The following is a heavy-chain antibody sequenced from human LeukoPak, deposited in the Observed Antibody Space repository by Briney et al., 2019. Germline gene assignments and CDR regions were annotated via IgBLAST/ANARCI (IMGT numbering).Heavy chain of an antibody. D-gene: IGHD7-27*01. CDR1: GFTFSSYS. Sequence: GGSLRVSCAASGFTFSSYSMIWVRQAPGKGLEWVSSISISSSYIFYADSVRGRFTISRDNAKNSLYLQMNSLRAEDTAVYYCARDVNWGSGAFDIWGQGTMVTVSS. J-gene: IGHJ3*02. CDR3: ARDVNWGSGAFDI. CDR2: ISISSSYI. V-gene: IGHV3-21*01.